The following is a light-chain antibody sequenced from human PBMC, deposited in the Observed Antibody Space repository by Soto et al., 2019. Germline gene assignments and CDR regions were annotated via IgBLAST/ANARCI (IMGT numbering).Light chain of an antibody. CDR2: GAS. Sequence: EIVLTQSPGTLSLSPGERATLSGRASQSVSSSYLAWYQQKPGQAPRLLIYGASSRATGIPDRFSGSGSGTDFTLTISRLEPEDFAVYYCQQYGSSPLTFGGGTKVHIK. V-gene: IGKV3-20*01. CDR1: QSVSSSY. J-gene: IGKJ4*01. CDR3: QQYGSSPLT.